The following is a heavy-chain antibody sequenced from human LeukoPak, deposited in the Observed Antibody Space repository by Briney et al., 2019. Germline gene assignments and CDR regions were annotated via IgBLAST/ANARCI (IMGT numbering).Heavy chain of an antibody. Sequence: GGSLRLSCAASGFTFSSYLMHWVRQAPGKGLVWVSRINSDGSSTSYADFVKGRFTISRDNAKNTLYLQMNSLRAEDTAVYYCARDLGWLQGLFDYWGQGTLVTVSS. J-gene: IGHJ4*02. D-gene: IGHD5-24*01. CDR3: ARDLGWLQGLFDY. CDR1: GFTFSSYL. V-gene: IGHV3-74*01. CDR2: INSDGSST.